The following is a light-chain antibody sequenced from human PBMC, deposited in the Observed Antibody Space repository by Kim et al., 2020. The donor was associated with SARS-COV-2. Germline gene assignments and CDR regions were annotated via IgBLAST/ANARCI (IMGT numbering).Light chain of an antibody. J-gene: IGKJ4*01. CDR3: QQSYSNPPLT. CDR2: AAS. Sequence: DIQMTQSPSSLSASVGDRVTITCRASQTISSFLNWYQQKPGKAPKLLIYAASSLQSGVPSRFSGSGSGTHFTLTISSLQPEDFATYYCQQSYSNPPLTFGGGTTVEIK. CDR1: QTISSF. V-gene: IGKV1-39*01.